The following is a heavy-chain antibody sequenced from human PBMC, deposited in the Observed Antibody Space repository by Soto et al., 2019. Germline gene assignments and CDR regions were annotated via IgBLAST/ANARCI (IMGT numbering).Heavy chain of an antibody. V-gene: IGHV4-34*01. J-gene: IGHJ4*02. CDR2: INHRGST. CDR3: ARGLEYCSGGSCYFAY. D-gene: IGHD2-15*01. CDR1: GGSFSGYY. Sequence: SETLSLTCAVYGGSFSGYYWSWIRQPPGKGLEWIGEINHRGSTNYNPSLKSRVTISVDTSKNQFSLKLSSVTAADTAVYYCARGLEYCSGGSCYFAYWGQGTLVTVSS.